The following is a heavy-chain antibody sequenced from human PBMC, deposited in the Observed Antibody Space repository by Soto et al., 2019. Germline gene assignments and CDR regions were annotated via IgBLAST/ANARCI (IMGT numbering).Heavy chain of an antibody. CDR2: IYYSGST. V-gene: IGHV4-59*08. J-gene: IGHJ4*02. Sequence: SETLSLTCTVSGGSISRYYWSWIRQPPGKGLEWIGYIYYSGSTNYNPSLKSRVTISVDTSKNQFSLKLSSVTAADTAVYYCARHGYGDHFDYWGQGTLVTVSS. CDR1: GGSISRYY. D-gene: IGHD4-17*01. CDR3: ARHGYGDHFDY.